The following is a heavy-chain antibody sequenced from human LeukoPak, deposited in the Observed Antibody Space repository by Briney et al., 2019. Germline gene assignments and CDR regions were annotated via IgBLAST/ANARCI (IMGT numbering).Heavy chain of an antibody. V-gene: IGHV4-59*01. CDR3: ARDGEMASLDY. Sequence: PSKTLSLTCTVSGGSISSYYWSWIRQPPGKGLEWIGYIYYSGSTNYNPSLKSRVTISVDTSKNQFSLKLSSVTAADTAVYYCARDGEMASLDYWGQGTLVTVSS. D-gene: IGHD5-24*01. CDR2: IYYSGST. CDR1: GGSISSYY. J-gene: IGHJ4*02.